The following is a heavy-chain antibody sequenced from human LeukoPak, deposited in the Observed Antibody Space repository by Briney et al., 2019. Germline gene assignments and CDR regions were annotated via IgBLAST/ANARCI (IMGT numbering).Heavy chain of an antibody. D-gene: IGHD3-9*01. CDR2: INNSGDST. V-gene: IGHV3-23*01. J-gene: IGHJ4*02. Sequence: PGGSLRLSCAASGFTFTSYAMSWVRQAPGKGLEWVSAINNSGDSTYYADSVKGRFTISRDNSKNTLYLQMNSLRAEDTAVYYCAKDKGDYYDILTGFVYWGQGTLVTVSS. CDR3: AKDKGDYYDILTGFVY. CDR1: GFTFTSYA.